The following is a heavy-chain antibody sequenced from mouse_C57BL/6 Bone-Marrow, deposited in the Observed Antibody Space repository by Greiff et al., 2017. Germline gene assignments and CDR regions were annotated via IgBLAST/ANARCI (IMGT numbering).Heavy chain of an antibody. D-gene: IGHD1-1*01. V-gene: IGHV1-7*01. CDR3: DYGSSYPYWYFDV. CDR2: INPSSGYT. CDR1: GYTFTSYW. J-gene: IGHJ1*03. Sequence: QVQLQQSGAELAKPGASVKLSCKASGYTFTSYWMHWVKQRPGQGLEWIGYINPSSGYTKYNQKFKDKATLTADKSSSTAYMQLSSLTYDDSAVYYCDYGSSYPYWYFDVWGTGTTVTVSS.